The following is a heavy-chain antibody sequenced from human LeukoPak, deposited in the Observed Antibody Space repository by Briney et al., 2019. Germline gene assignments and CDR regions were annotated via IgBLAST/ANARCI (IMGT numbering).Heavy chain of an antibody. CDR1: GFTFSTQT. D-gene: IGHD3-10*01. J-gene: IGHJ4*02. CDR2: LSYTGSID. V-gene: IGHV3-30*04. CDR3: ATEGVGSGTYPDK. Sequence: GGPLRPSCAASGFTFSTQTMHWLRQAPDKGPEWVAILSYTGSIDCYADSVKGRFTISRDNSKNTLFLQMNSLRVEDTAVYYCATEGVGSGTYPDKWGQGTLVTVSS.